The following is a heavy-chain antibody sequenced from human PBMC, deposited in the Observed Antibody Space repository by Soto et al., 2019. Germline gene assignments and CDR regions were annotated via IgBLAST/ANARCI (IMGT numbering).Heavy chain of an antibody. J-gene: IGHJ6*02. Sequence: ISWVRQMPGTGLAWMGRIDPSDSYTNYSPSFQGHVTISADKSISTAYPQWSSLKASDTAMYYCARHRTDYGGNSEAYYGMDVWGQGTTVTVSS. D-gene: IGHD4-17*01. CDR2: IDPSDSYT. V-gene: IGHV5-10-1*01. CDR3: ARHRTDYGGNSEAYYGMDV.